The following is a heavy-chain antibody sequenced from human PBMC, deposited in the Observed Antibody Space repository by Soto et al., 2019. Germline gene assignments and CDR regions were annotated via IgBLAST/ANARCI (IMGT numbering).Heavy chain of an antibody. J-gene: IGHJ6*02. V-gene: IGHV1-69*13. CDR3: ARYCSSTTCRKYHYYGMDV. Sequence: ASVKVSCKPSGGTFGSYAISGVRQAPGQVLEWMGGIIPFFGSPNYAQKCQGRVTITADESTSTAYMELTSLRSEDTAVYYCARYCSSTTCRKYHYYGMDVWGQGTTVTV. CDR2: IIPFFGSP. CDR1: GGTFGSYA. D-gene: IGHD2-2*01.